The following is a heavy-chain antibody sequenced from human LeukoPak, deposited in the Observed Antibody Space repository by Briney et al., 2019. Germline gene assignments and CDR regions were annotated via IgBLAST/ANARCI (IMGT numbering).Heavy chain of an antibody. CDR3: AGPTQQLVLAPDY. CDR2: IYYSGST. V-gene: IGHV4-59*08. D-gene: IGHD6-13*01. Sequence: PSETLSLTCSVGGGSISRNYWSWLRQPPGKGLEWIGYIYYSGSTNYNPSLKSRVTISVDTSKNQFSLKLSSVTAADTAVYYCAGPTQQLVLAPDYWGQGTLVTVSS. CDR1: GGSISRNY. J-gene: IGHJ4*02.